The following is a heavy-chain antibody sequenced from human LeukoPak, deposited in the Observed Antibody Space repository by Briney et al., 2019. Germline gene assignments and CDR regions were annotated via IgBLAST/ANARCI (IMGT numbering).Heavy chain of an antibody. CDR3: ARDRSSSWYSVPFDY. D-gene: IGHD6-13*01. CDR1: GYTFTSYG. Sequence: ASVKFSCKASGYTFTSYGISWVRQAPGQGLEWMGWISAYNGNTNYAQKLQGRVTMTTDTSTSTAYMELRSLRSDDTAVYYCARDRSSSWYSVPFDYWGQGTLVTVSS. J-gene: IGHJ4*02. CDR2: ISAYNGNT. V-gene: IGHV1-18*01.